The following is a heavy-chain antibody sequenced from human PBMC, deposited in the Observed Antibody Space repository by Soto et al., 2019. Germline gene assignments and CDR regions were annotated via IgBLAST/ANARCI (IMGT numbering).Heavy chain of an antibody. D-gene: IGHD3-10*01. CDR1: GYTFTTYD. CDR3: VRGRRGWFGEYPFDS. Sequence: QVQLVRSGAEVKKPGASVKVSCKASGYTFTTYDINWVRQATGQGLEWMGWMNPNSGNTGYAQKFQGRVTMIRNTSISTAYMELSSLRSEDTAVYYCVRGRRGWFGEYPFDSWGQGTLVTVSP. CDR2: MNPNSGNT. V-gene: IGHV1-8*01. J-gene: IGHJ4*02.